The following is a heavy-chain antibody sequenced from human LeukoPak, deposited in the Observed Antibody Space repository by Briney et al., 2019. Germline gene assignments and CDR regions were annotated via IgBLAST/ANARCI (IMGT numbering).Heavy chain of an antibody. V-gene: IGHV3-53*01. D-gene: IGHD4-23*01. J-gene: IGHJ4*02. CDR1: EFSVSSNY. CDR2: IGDSGSGG. CDR3: SRIKYGGNSGYHFDY. Sequence: GGSLRLSCAVSEFSVSSNYMNWVRQAPGKRLEWVSTIGDSGSGGSYADSVRGRFTISRDNSRNIVYLQMHSLRVDDSAVYYCSRIKYGGNSGYHFDYWGQGTLVTVSS.